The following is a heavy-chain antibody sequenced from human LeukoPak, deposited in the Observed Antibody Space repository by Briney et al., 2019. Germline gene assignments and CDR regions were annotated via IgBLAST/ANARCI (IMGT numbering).Heavy chain of an antibody. CDR3: AKVNPAYSAKTFDY. J-gene: IGHJ4*02. CDR1: GFIFSNYA. Sequence: GGSLRLSCAASGFIFSNYAMSWVRQAPGKGLEWVSAISGSGHVTYYADSVKGRFTISRDNSKNTLYLQMNSLRAVDAAVYYCAKVNPAYSAKTFDYWGQGTLVTVSS. D-gene: IGHD2-21*01. CDR2: ISGSGHVT. V-gene: IGHV3-23*01.